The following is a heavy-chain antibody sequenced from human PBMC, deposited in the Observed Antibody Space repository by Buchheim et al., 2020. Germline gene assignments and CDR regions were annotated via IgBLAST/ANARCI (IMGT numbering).Heavy chain of an antibody. CDR2: IYYSGST. CDR1: GGSVSSGSYY. J-gene: IGHJ4*02. Sequence: QVQLQESGPGLVKPSETLSLTCTVSGGSVSSGSYYWSWIRQPPGKGLEWIGYIYYSGSTNYNPSLKSRVTISVATSKNQFSLKLSSVTAADTAVYYCARDLETGYSSGWYAIDYWGQGTL. CDR3: ARDLETGYSSGWYAIDY. V-gene: IGHV4-61*01. D-gene: IGHD6-19*01.